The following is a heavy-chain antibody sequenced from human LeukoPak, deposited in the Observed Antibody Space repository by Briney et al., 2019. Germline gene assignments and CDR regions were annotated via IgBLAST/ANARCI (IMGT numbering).Heavy chain of an antibody. D-gene: IGHD3-16*01. Sequence: EASVKVSCKASGYTFTSYGISWVRQAPGQGLEFMGWINPDSGFTNYAQKFKGRVTMTRDTSISTAYLEVRSLTSDDTAVYYCAPTAEAYTSWWRVWGQGTLVTVSS. V-gene: IGHV1-2*02. CDR1: GYTFTSYG. J-gene: IGHJ4*02. CDR2: INPDSGFT. CDR3: APTAEAYTSWWRV.